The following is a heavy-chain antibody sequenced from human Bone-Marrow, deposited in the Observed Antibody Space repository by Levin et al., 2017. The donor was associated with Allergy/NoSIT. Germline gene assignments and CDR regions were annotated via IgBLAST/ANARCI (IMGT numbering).Heavy chain of an antibody. J-gene: IGHJ6*04. CDR3: ARGDRSCDITRCNSSACDV. CDR2: IWYDGSNQ. CDR1: GFTFSRHG. D-gene: IGHD2-2*01. Sequence: GESLKISCAASGFTFSRHGMHWVRQAPGKGLEWVAVIWYDGSNQNYVDSVKGRFTISRDNSRNTLYLEMNSLRADDTAVYYCARGDRSCDITRCNSSACDVWGKGTSVTVSS. V-gene: IGHV3-33*01.